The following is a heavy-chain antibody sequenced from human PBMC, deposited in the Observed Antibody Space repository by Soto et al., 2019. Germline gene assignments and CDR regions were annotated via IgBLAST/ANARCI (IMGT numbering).Heavy chain of an antibody. CDR3: ARGYCSSTSCLAP. V-gene: IGHV1-69*13. CDR1: GGTFSSYA. Sequence: SVKVSCKASGGTFSSYAISWVRQAPGQGLEWMGGIIPIFGTANYAQKFQGRVTITADESTSTAYMELSSLRSEDTAVYHCARGYCSSTSCLAPWGQGTLVTVSS. J-gene: IGHJ5*02. CDR2: IIPIFGTA. D-gene: IGHD2-2*01.